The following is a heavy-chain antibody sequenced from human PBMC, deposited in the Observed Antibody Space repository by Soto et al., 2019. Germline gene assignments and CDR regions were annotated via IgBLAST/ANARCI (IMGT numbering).Heavy chain of an antibody. Sequence: QVQLQESGPGLVKPSETLSLTCTVSGGSFSSYSWSWFRQPAGKGLEWIGRIYTSGSTNYNPSLKGRDTRSVETSTTQFSLKLSSVTAAATAVYYCARTSMNYGMDVWGHGTTVTVSS. CDR2: IYTSGST. J-gene: IGHJ6*02. V-gene: IGHV4-4*07. CDR3: ARTSMNYGMDV. D-gene: IGHD3-22*01. CDR1: GGSFSSYS.